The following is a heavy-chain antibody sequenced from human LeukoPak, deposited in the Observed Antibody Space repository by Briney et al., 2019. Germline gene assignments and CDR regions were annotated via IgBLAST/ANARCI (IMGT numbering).Heavy chain of an antibody. CDR2: MNPNSGNT. V-gene: IGHV1-8*01. CDR1: GYTLTSYD. J-gene: IGHJ4*02. Sequence: ASVKVSCKASGYTLTSYDINWVRQATGQGLEWMGWMNPNSGNTGYAQKFQGRVTMTRNTSISTAYMELSSLRSEDTAVYYCARYSRVRGTFDYWGQGTLVTVSS. CDR3: ARYSRVRGTFDY. D-gene: IGHD3-10*01.